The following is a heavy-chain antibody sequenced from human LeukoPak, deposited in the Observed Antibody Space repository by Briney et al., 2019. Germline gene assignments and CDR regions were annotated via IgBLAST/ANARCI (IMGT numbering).Heavy chain of an antibody. D-gene: IGHD5-12*01. J-gene: IGHJ3*02. CDR3: ARDWVYSGRGAFDI. CDR2: ISSGSSTI. Sequence: PGGSLRLSCAASGFTFSSYSMNWVRQAPGKGLEWVSYISSGSSTIYYADSVKGRFTISRDNAKNSLYLQMSSLRDEDTAVYYCARDWVYSGRGAFDIWGQGTMVTVSS. V-gene: IGHV3-48*02. CDR1: GFTFSSYS.